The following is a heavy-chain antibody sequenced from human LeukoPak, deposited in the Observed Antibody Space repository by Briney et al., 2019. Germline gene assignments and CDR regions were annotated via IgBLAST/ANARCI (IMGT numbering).Heavy chain of an antibody. CDR2: ITSTSSDL. V-gene: IGHV3-21*05. CDR3: ARAAGHYFDY. J-gene: IGHJ4*02. Sequence: PGGSLRLSCVASGFTIKSYSMNWVRQAPGKGLEWVSFITSTSSDLFYSDSVKGRFTVSRDNARNSLYLQMNSLTAEDTAVYYCARAAGHYFDYWGQGSLVTVSS. CDR1: GFTIKSYS. D-gene: IGHD3-10*01.